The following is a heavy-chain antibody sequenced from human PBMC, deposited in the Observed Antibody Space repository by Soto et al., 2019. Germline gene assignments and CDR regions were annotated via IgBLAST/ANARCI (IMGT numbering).Heavy chain of an antibody. CDR2: IIPISDTT. V-gene: IGHV1-69*01. J-gene: IGHJ6*02. CDR1: GGTFSSYA. CDR3: ARSHGSSTSLEIYYYYYYGMDV. D-gene: IGHD2-2*01. Sequence: QVQLVQSGAEVKKRGSSVKVSCKASGGTFSSYAISWVRQAPGQGLEWMGGIIPISDTTNYAQKFQGRVTITADESTSTAYMELSSLRSEDTAVYYCARSHGSSTSLEIYYYYYYGMDVWGQGTTVTVSS.